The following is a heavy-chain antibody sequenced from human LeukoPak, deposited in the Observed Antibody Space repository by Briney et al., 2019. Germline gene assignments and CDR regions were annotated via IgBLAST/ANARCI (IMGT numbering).Heavy chain of an antibody. D-gene: IGHD3-10*01. CDR3: ARDLLGDGSGSYTFDY. CDR1: GYTFTSYA. Sequence: ASVKVSCKASGYTFTSYAMHWVRQAPGQRLEWMGWINAGNGNTKYSQKFQGRVTITRDTSASTAYMELSGLRSEDTAVYYCARDLLGDGSGSYTFDYWGQGTLVTVSS. V-gene: IGHV1-3*01. J-gene: IGHJ4*02. CDR2: INAGNGNT.